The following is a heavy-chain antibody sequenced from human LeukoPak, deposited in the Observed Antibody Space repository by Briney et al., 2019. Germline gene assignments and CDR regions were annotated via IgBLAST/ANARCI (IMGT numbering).Heavy chain of an antibody. CDR3: ARDEWCSGGSCYSLVDY. D-gene: IGHD2-15*01. CDR1: GYTFTGYY. Sequence: GASVKVSCKASGYTFTGYYMHWVRQAPGQGLEWMGWINPNSGGTNYAQKFQGRVTMTGDTSISTAYMELSRLRSDDTAVYYCARDEWCSGGSCYSLVDYWGQGTLVTVSS. J-gene: IGHJ4*02. V-gene: IGHV1-2*02. CDR2: INPNSGGT.